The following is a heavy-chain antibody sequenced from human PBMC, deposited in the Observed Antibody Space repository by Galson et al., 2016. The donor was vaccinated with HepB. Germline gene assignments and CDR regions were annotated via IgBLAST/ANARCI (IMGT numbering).Heavy chain of an antibody. J-gene: IGHJ6*02. CDR1: GGTFSNSP. CDR3: ARDSAVGATEFYFGMDV. CDR2: IVPMFGKV. D-gene: IGHD1-26*01. Sequence: SVKVSCKASGGTFSNSPISWVRQAPGQGLEWMGEIVPMFGKVEYQQRFQDRVTITADKSTNTAYKELSSLRSEDTAVYYCARDSAVGATEFYFGMDVWGQGTTVTVSS. V-gene: IGHV1-69*06.